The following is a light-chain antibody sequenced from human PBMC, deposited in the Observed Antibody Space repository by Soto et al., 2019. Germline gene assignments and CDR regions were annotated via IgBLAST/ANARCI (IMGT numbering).Light chain of an antibody. CDR2: DAS. V-gene: IGKV3-11*01. J-gene: IGKJ1*01. Sequence: EIVLTQSPATLSLSPGERATLSCRASQSVSSYLAWYQQKPGQAPRLLIYDASNRATGIPARFSGSGSGTDFTLTISSLEPEDFAVYSCQQRSNWPQTSTFGQGTKVEIK. CDR1: QSVSSY. CDR3: QQRSNWPQTST.